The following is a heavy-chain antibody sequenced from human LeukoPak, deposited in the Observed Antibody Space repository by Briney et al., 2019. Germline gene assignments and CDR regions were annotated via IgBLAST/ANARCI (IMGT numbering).Heavy chain of an antibody. V-gene: IGHV3-23*01. Sequence: GGSLRLSCAASGFTFSTYAMTWVRQAPGQGLEWVSSISGSGSGTYYADSVKGRFTISRDNSKNTLYLQMNSLRSDDTAVYFCARAYDSSDYYCDYWGQGTLVTVSS. CDR2: ISGSGSGT. J-gene: IGHJ4*02. CDR1: GFTFSTYA. CDR3: ARAYDSSDYYCDY. D-gene: IGHD3-22*01.